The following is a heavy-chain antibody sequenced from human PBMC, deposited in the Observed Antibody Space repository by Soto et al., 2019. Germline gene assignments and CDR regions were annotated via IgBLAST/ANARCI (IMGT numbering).Heavy chain of an antibody. V-gene: IGHV4-34*01. CDR1: GGSFSGYY. J-gene: IGHJ4*02. CDR2: INHSGST. CDR3: ARTILTRYPFDY. D-gene: IGHD1-1*01. Sequence: SETLSLTCAVYGGSFSGYYWSWIRQPPGKGLEWIGEINHSGSTNYNPSLKSRVTISVDTSKNQFSLKLSSVTAADTAVYYCARTILTRYPFDYWGQGTLVTVSS.